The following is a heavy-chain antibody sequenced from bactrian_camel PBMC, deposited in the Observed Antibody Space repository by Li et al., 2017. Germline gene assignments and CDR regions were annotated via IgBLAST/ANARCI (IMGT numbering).Heavy chain of an antibody. CDR2: ASSGGTT. Sequence: HVQLVESGGTLVQPGESLRLSCLASGFTFSSYSLYWVREAPGKGLEWVSTASSGGTTYYADSVKGRFTISRDNAKNVVYLQMNSLKSEDTALYYCWSRAGWGQGTQVTVS. CDR3: WSRAG. V-gene: IGHV3S1*01. CDR1: GFTFSSYS. J-gene: IGHJ4*01.